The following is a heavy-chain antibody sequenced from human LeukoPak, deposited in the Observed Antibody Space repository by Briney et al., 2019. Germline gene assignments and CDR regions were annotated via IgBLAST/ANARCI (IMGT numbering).Heavy chain of an antibody. CDR1: GFTFSSYA. D-gene: IGHD6-6*01. V-gene: IGHV3-23*01. Sequence: GGSLRLSCAASGFTFSSYAMSWVRQAPGKGLEWVSAISGSGGSTYYADSVKGRFTISRDNSKNTLYLQMNSLRAEDTAVYYCAKTAARRGISIYFDYWGQGTLVTVPS. CDR2: ISGSGGST. J-gene: IGHJ4*02. CDR3: AKTAARRGISIYFDY.